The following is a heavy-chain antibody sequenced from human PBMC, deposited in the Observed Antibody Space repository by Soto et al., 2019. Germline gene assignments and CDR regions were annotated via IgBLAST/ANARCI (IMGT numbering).Heavy chain of an antibody. CDR3: ASTIMITFYYFDY. Sequence: EVQLVESGGGLVKPGGSLRLSCAASGFTFSSYSMNWVRQAPGKGLEWVSSISSSSNYIYYADSVKGRFTISRDNAKNSLYLQMNSLRTEDTAVYYCASTIMITFYYFDYWGQGTLVTVSS. D-gene: IGHD3-16*01. J-gene: IGHJ4*02. CDR2: ISSSSNYI. CDR1: GFTFSSYS. V-gene: IGHV3-21*01.